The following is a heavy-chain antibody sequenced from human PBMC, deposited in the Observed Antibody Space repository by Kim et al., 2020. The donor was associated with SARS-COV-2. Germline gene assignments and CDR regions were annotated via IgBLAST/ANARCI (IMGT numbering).Heavy chain of an antibody. CDR3: AADPYHGDYRWDYYYYGMDV. CDR2: IVVGSGNT. D-gene: IGHD4-17*01. Sequence: SVKVSCKASGFTFTSSAMQWVRQARGQRLEWIGWIVVGSGNTNYAQKFQGRVTITRDMSTSTAYMELSSLRSEDTAVYYCAADPYHGDYRWDYYYYGMDVWGQGTTVTVSS. V-gene: IGHV1-58*02. CDR1: GFTFTSSA. J-gene: IGHJ6*02.